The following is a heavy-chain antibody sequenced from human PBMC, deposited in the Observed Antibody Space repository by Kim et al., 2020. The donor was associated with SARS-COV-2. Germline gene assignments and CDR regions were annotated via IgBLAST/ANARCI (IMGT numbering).Heavy chain of an antibody. Sequence: DSVKGRFTISRDNSKNTLYLQMNSLRAEDTAVYYCARARGMATDYGMDVWGQGTTVTVSS. D-gene: IGHD5-12*01. CDR3: ARARGMATDYGMDV. V-gene: IGHV3-30*01. J-gene: IGHJ6*02.